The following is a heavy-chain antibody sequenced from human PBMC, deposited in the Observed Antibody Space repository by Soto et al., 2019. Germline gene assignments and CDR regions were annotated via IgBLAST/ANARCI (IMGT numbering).Heavy chain of an antibody. CDR2: INPSGGST. Sequence: ASLKVSCKASGYTFTSYYMHWVRQAPGQGLEWMGIINPSGGSTSYAQKFQGRVTMTRDTSTSTVYMELSSLRSEDTAVYYCAREDGSGSQSYGMDVWGQGTTVTVSS. CDR3: AREDGSGSQSYGMDV. D-gene: IGHD3-10*01. V-gene: IGHV1-46*01. CDR1: GYTFTSYY. J-gene: IGHJ6*02.